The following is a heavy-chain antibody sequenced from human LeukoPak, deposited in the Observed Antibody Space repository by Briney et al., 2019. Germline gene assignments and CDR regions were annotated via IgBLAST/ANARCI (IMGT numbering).Heavy chain of an antibody. J-gene: IGHJ4*02. CDR2: ISYDGSNK. CDR1: GFTFSSYA. V-gene: IGHV3-30-3*01. D-gene: IGHD3-9*01. CDR3: VRMTGYHIDY. Sequence: GGSLRLSCAASGFTFSSYAMHWVRQAPGKGLEWVAVISYDGSNKYYADSVKGRFTISRDNSKNTLYLQMNSLRAEDTAVYYCVRMTGYHIDYWGQGTLVTVSS.